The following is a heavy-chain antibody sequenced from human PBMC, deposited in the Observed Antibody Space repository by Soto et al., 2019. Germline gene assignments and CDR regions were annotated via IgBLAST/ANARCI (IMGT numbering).Heavy chain of an antibody. CDR1: GFTFRTYT. CDR2: IRGFSPYT. D-gene: IGHD2-15*01. V-gene: IGHV3-21*01. Sequence: GGSLRLSCVASGFTFRTYTMNWVRQAPGKGLEWVSGIRGFSPYTFYAESVKGRFTISRDNAKNSLYLQMNSLGVEDTAVYYCARDRGYDAHDYYYNAMDFWGQGTTVTVSS. CDR3: ARDRGYDAHDYYYNAMDF. J-gene: IGHJ6*02.